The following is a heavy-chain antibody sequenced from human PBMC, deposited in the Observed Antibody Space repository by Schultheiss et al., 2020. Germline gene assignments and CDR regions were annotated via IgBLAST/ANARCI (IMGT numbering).Heavy chain of an antibody. V-gene: IGHV4-30-4*01. D-gene: IGHD2-15*01. J-gene: IGHJ5*02. CDR2: IYYSGST. Sequence: SQTLSLTCTVSGGSISSGDYYWSWIRQPPGKGLEWIGYIYYSGSTYYNPSLKSRVTISVDTSKNQFSLKLSSVTAADTAVYYCARGVIRGYCSGGSCYGHWFDPWGQGTLVTVSS. CDR1: GGSISSGDYY. CDR3: ARGVIRGYCSGGSCYGHWFDP.